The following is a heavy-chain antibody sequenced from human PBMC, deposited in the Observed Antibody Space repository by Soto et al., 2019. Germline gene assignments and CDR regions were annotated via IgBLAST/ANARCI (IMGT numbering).Heavy chain of an antibody. V-gene: IGHV1-46*01. J-gene: IGHJ4*02. Sequence: ASVKVSCKASGYTFPTYCMHWVRQAPGQGLEWMGIIYPSGGSTRNAQKFQGRVTMTRDTSTSTVYMELSSLRSEDTAVYYCARDFSGPMDYWGRGTLVTVSS. CDR1: GYTFPTYC. D-gene: IGHD3-10*01. CDR3: ARDFSGPMDY. CDR2: IYPSGGST.